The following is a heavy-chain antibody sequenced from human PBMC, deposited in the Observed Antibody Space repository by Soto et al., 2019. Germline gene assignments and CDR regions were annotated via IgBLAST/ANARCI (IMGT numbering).Heavy chain of an antibody. V-gene: IGHV3-23*01. J-gene: IGHJ4*02. CDR2: ISGSGGST. CDR3: AKNPGGGDYGDLLYFVY. D-gene: IGHD4-17*01. CDR1: GFTFSSYA. Sequence: EVQLLESGGGLVQPGGSLRLSCAASGFTFSSYAMSWVRQAPGKGLEWVSAISGSGGSTYYADSVKGRFTISRDNSKNTLYLQMNSLRAEDTAVYYCAKNPGGGDYGDLLYFVYWGQGALVTVSS.